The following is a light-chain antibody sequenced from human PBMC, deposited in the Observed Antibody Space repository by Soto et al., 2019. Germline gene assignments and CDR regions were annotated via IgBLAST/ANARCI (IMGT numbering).Light chain of an antibody. Sequence: QSALTQPASVSGSPGQSITISCTGTSSDVGGYNYVSWYQQHPGKAPKLMIYEVSNRPSGVSNRVSGSKSCNTASLTISGLQAEDEADYYCSSYTSSSTSVFGTGTKLTVL. CDR1: SSDVGGYNY. CDR3: SSYTSSSTSV. CDR2: EVS. V-gene: IGLV2-14*01. J-gene: IGLJ1*01.